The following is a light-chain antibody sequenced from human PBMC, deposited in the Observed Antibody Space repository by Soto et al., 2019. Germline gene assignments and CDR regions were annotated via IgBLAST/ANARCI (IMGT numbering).Light chain of an antibody. Sequence: QSVLAQPPSISAAPGQKVTISCSGSSSNIGGNYVSWYQHVPQTAPKLLIYDNYKRASGSPDRFSASKSGTSATLGITGLQTGDEADYYCGTWDSSLDTVVFGGGTKLTVL. V-gene: IGLV1-51*01. J-gene: IGLJ2*01. CDR2: DNY. CDR1: SSNIGGNY. CDR3: GTWDSSLDTVV.